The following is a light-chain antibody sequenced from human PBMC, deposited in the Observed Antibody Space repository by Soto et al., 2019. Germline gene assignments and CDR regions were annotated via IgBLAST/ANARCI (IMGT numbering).Light chain of an antibody. CDR3: QRRSNWPPVYT. V-gene: IGKV3-11*01. J-gene: IGKJ2*01. Sequence: EIVLTQSPATLSLSPGDRATLSCRASQSVSSYLAWYQQKPGQAPRLLIYDASNRATGIPARFSGSGSGTDFTLTISSLEPEDFAVYYCQRRSNWPPVYTFGQGTKLEIK. CDR1: QSVSSY. CDR2: DAS.